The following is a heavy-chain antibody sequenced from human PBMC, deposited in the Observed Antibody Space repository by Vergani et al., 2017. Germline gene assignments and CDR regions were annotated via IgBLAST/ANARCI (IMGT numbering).Heavy chain of an antibody. D-gene: IGHD5-24*01. CDR3: AREWRDGYNL. CDR1: GGSISSGSYY. V-gene: IGHV4-61*02. CDR2: IYTSGST. J-gene: IGHJ4*02. Sequence: QVQLQESGPGLVKPSQTLSLPCTVSGGSISSGSYYWSWIRQPAGKGLEWIGRIYTSGSTNYNPSLKSRVTISVDTSKNQFSLKLSSVTAADTAVYYCAREWRDGYNLWGQGTLVTVSS.